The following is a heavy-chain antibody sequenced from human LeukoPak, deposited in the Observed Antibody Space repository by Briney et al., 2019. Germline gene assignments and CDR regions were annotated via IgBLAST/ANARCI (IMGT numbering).Heavy chain of an antibody. Sequence: NLGESLKISCKGSGYSFTSYWIGWVRQVPGKGLEWMGIIYPGDSDTRYSPSFQGQVTISADKSISTAYLQWSSLKASDTAMYYCAKKLGSGWTRQDDAFDIWGQGTMVTVSS. D-gene: IGHD2-15*01. CDR2: IYPGDSDT. CDR1: GYSFTSYW. V-gene: IGHV5-51*01. CDR3: AKKLGSGWTRQDDAFDI. J-gene: IGHJ3*02.